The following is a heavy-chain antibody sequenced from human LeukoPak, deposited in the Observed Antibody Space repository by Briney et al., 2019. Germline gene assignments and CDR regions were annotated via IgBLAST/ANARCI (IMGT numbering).Heavy chain of an antibody. V-gene: IGHV3-23*01. CDR3: AKEIVIIPAASYAFDI. J-gene: IGHJ3*02. CDR1: GFSFSAYA. D-gene: IGHD2-2*01. CDR2: ISGSGAST. Sequence: PGGSLRLSCAASGFSFSAYAMSWVRQAPGKGLEWVSVISGSGASTYYPDSVKGRFTISRDNSKNTLYLQTNSLRAEDTAVYYCAKEIVIIPAASYAFDIWGQGTMVIVSS.